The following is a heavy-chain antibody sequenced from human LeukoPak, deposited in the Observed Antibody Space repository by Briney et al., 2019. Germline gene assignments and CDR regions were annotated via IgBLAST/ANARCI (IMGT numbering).Heavy chain of an antibody. Sequence: SETLSLTCTVSGGSISSYYWHWIRQPPGKGLEWIGYLYYSGNTYYNPSLKSRVTISVDTSKNQFSLKLSSVTAADTAVYYCARALGYYDSSGRYFDYWGQGTLVTVSS. CDR1: GGSISSYY. CDR2: LYYSGNT. J-gene: IGHJ4*02. CDR3: ARALGYYDSSGRYFDY. D-gene: IGHD3-22*01. V-gene: IGHV4-59*01.